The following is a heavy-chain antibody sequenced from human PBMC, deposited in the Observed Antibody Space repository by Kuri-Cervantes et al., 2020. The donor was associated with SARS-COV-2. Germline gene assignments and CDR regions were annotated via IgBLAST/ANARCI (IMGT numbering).Heavy chain of an antibody. CDR2: MKRDGSEK. V-gene: IGHV3-7*01. CDR3: AGGYSSGWPDH. Sequence: GGSLRLSCAASGFTFSSDWMTWVRKAPGKGLEWVASMKRDGSEKCYMDSVKGRFTISRDNAKNSLDLQMNSLRPDDTAVYYCAGGYSSGWPDHWGQGTLATVSS. CDR1: GFTFSSDW. J-gene: IGHJ5*02. D-gene: IGHD6-19*01.